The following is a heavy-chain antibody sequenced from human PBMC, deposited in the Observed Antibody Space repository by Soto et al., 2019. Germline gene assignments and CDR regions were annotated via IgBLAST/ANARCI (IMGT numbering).Heavy chain of an antibody. V-gene: IGHV3-9*01. CDR3: AKVRLVMVRGVFDY. CDR2: ISWNSGSI. J-gene: IGHJ4*02. Sequence: EVQLVESGGGLVQPGRSLRLSCAASGFTFDDYAMHWVRQAPGKGLEWVSGISWNSGSIGYADSVKGRFTISRDNAKNSLYLQMNSLRAEDTALYYCAKVRLVMVRGVFDYWGQGTLVTVSS. CDR1: GFTFDDYA. D-gene: IGHD3-10*01.